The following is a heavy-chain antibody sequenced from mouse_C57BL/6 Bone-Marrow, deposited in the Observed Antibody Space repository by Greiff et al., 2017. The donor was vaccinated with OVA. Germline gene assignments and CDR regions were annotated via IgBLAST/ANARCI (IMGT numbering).Heavy chain of an antibody. CDR1: GFTFSSYG. J-gene: IGHJ1*03. V-gene: IGHV5-6*01. CDR3: ARHASSPYWYFDV. Sequence: EVKLQESGGDLVKPGGSLKLSCAASGFTFSSYGMSWVRQTPDKRLEWVATISSGGSYTYYPDSVKGRFTISRDNAKNTLYLQMSSLKSEDTAMYYCARHASSPYWYFDVWGTGTTVTVSS. CDR2: ISSGGSYT. D-gene: IGHD1-1*01.